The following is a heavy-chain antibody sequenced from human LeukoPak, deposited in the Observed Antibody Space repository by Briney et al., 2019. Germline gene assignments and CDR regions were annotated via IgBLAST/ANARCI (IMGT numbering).Heavy chain of an antibody. CDR3: ARWEYDSSGYNDAFDI. CDR1: GYTFTGYY. D-gene: IGHD3-22*01. CDR2: INPNSGGT. V-gene: IGHV1-2*02. Sequence: ASVKVSCKASGYTFTGYYMHWVRQAPGQGLEWMGWINPNSGGTNYAQKFQGRVTMTRDKSISTAYLQWSSLKASDTAMYYCARWEYDSSGYNDAFDIWGQGTMVTVSS. J-gene: IGHJ3*02.